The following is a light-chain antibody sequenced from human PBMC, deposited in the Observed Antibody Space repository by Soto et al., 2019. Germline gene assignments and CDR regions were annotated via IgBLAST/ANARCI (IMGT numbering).Light chain of an antibody. V-gene: IGKV3-11*01. CDR3: QQRSNWPPSLT. Sequence: EIVLTQSPAPLSFSSGGRATLSCRASQSVSSYLAWYQQKPGQAPRLLIYDASNRATGIPARFSGSGSGTDFTLTISSLEPEDFAVYYCQQRSNWPPSLTFGGGTKVDIK. CDR1: QSVSSY. CDR2: DAS. J-gene: IGKJ4*01.